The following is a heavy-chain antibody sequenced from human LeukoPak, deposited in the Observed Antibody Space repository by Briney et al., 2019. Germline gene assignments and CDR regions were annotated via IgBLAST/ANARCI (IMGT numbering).Heavy chain of an antibody. CDR1: GFTFSSYA. D-gene: IGHD2-15*01. CDR3: AKGGYCSGGSCYGADFDI. CDR2: ISGSGGST. Sequence: GGSLRLSCAASGFTFSSYAMSWVRQAPGKGLGWVSAISGSGGSTYYADSVKGRFTISRDNSKNTLYLQMNSLRAEDTAVYYCAKGGYCSGGSCYGADFDIWGQGTMVTVSS. J-gene: IGHJ3*02. V-gene: IGHV3-23*01.